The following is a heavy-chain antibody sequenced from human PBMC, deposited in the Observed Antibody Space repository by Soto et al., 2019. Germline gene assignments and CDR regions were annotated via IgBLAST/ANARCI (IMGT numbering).Heavy chain of an antibody. Sequence: QVQLVQSGAEVKKPGSSVKVSCKASGGTFSSYAISWVRQAPGQGLEWMGGIIPIFGTANYAQKFQGRVTITADESTSTAYMELSSLRSEDTAVYYCARDRIAAAGHYSYYGMDVWGQGTTVTVSS. D-gene: IGHD6-13*01. CDR2: IIPIFGTA. CDR1: GGTFSSYA. V-gene: IGHV1-69*12. J-gene: IGHJ6*02. CDR3: ARDRIAAAGHYSYYGMDV.